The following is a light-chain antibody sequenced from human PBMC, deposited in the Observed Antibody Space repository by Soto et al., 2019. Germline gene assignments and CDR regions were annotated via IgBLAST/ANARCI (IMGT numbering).Light chain of an antibody. CDR3: QQFNNYPLT. J-gene: IGKJ4*01. V-gene: IGKV1D-13*01. Sequence: AVEVTHYQSSLSASVGDRVTITCRASQGISSALAWYQQKPGKPPKLLIYDASNLETGVPSRFSGSGSGTDFSLTISGLQPEDFATYYCQQFNNYPLTFGGGTKVDIK. CDR1: QGISSA. CDR2: DAS.